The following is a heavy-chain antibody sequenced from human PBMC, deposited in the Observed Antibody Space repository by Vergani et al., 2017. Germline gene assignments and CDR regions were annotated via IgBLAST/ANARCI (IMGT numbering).Heavy chain of an antibody. Sequence: QVQLQGSGPGLVNPSGTLSPTFSVSGYSISRGYYWGWTRQPPGEGLEWIATVFHSGSAYYNPSLRRRVTIPLETSKNQFSLRLTTLTAAETAVYYCARQFGVSQGVGAFETRGRGTEVSVSS. D-gene: IGHD3-16*01. J-gene: IGHJ3*02. CDR1: GYSISRGYY. V-gene: IGHV4-38-2*02. CDR2: VFHSGSA. CDR3: ARQFGVSQGVGAFET.